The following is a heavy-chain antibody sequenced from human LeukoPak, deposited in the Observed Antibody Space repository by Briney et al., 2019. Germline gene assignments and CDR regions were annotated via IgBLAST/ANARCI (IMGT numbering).Heavy chain of an antibody. CDR3: ATDRTCSGGSCYPRALNY. D-gene: IGHD2-15*01. Sequence: ASVKVSCKVSGYTLTELSMHWVRPAPGKGLEWLGGFDSEDGGTIYAQKFQGRVNMTEDTSTDTAYMELSSLRSEDTAVYYCATDRTCSGGSCYPRALNYWGQGTLVTVSS. V-gene: IGHV1-24*01. CDR2: FDSEDGGT. CDR1: GYTLTELS. J-gene: IGHJ4*02.